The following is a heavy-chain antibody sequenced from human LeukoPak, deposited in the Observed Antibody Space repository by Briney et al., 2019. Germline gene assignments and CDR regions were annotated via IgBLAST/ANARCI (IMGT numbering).Heavy chain of an antibody. V-gene: IGHV3-7*01. CDR1: GFTFTTYW. CDR3: ARDGHGVPLDY. Sequence: GGSLRLSCAASGFTFTTYWMMWVRQAPGKGLEWVAKIKQDGSEEYYVDSVRGRFTISRDNAKNSVYLQMNSLRAEDTALYYCARDGHGVPLDYWGQGTLVTVSP. J-gene: IGHJ4*02. CDR2: IKQDGSEE. D-gene: IGHD4-17*01.